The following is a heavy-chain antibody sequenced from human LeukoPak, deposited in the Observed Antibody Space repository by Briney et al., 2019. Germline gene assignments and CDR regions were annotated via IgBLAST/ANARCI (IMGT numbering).Heavy chain of an antibody. D-gene: IGHD3-10*01. CDR2: ISAYNGNT. Sequence: ASVKVSCKASGYTFTSYGISWVRQAPGQGLEWLGWISAYNGNTNYAQKLQGRVTMTTDTSTSTAYMELRSLRSDDTAVYYCARVATRITMVRGVNLGWFDPWGQGTLVTVSS. CDR1: GYTFTSYG. V-gene: IGHV1-18*01. J-gene: IGHJ5*02. CDR3: ARVATRITMVRGVNLGWFDP.